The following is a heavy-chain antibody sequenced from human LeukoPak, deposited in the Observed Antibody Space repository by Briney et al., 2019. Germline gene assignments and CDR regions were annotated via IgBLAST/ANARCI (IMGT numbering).Heavy chain of an antibody. D-gene: IGHD4-17*01. CDR3: AKVKSAVTTYYAMDV. CDR1: GFSFRSYS. Sequence: PGGSLRLSCAASGFSFRSYSMDWVRQAPGKGLEWVSGFSGSGGSTYYADSVKGRFTISRDNSKNTLYLHVNSLRAEDTAVYYCAKVKSAVTTYYAMDVWGQGTTVTVSS. CDR2: FSGSGGST. V-gene: IGHV3-23*01. J-gene: IGHJ6*02.